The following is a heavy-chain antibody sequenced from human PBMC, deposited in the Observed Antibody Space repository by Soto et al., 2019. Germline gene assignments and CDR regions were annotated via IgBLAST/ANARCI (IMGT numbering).Heavy chain of an antibody. CDR1: EFTFS. V-gene: IGHV3-23*01. Sequence: EVKLLESGGGLVQPGGSLRLSCVGSEFTFSMTWVRQAPGKGLEWVSMISNDGGSTYYADSVKGRFTISRDNSKNILYLQMNSLRAEDTAVYYCAQRPGAFDVWGQGIMVTVSS. J-gene: IGHJ3*01. CDR2: ISNDGGST. CDR3: AQRPGAFDV.